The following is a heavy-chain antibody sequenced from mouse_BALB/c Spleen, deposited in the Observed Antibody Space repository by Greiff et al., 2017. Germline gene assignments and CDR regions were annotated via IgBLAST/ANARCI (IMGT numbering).Heavy chain of an antibody. J-gene: IGHJ4*01. CDR1: GFTFSSYG. V-gene: IGHV5-6*01. CDR3: ARHPLITTVVGYYAMDY. Sequence: EVKLMESGGDLVKPGGSLKLSCAASGFTFSSYGMSWVRQTPDKRLEWVATISSGGSYTYYPDSVKGRFTISRDNAKNTLYLQMSSLKSEDTAMYYCARHPLITTVVGYYAMDYWGQGTSVTVSS. D-gene: IGHD1-1*01. CDR2: ISSGGSYT.